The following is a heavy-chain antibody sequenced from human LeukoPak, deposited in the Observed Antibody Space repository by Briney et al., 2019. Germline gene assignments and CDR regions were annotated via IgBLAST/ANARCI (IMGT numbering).Heavy chain of an antibody. CDR2: IRYDGSNK. D-gene: IGHD6-13*01. J-gene: IGHJ4*02. CDR3: AKDRRSTAAAIDY. Sequence: PGGSLRLSCAASGFTFSSYGMLWVRQAPGKGLEWVAFIRYDGSNKYYADSVKGRFTISRDNSKNTLYLQMNSLRAEDTAVYYCAKDRRSTAAAIDYWGQGTLVTVSS. V-gene: IGHV3-30*02. CDR1: GFTFSSYG.